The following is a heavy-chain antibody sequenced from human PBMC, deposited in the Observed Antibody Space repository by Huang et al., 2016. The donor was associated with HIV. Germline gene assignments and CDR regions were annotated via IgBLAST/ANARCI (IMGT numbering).Heavy chain of an antibody. CDR1: GYTFTSYS. Sequence: VQLVQSGADLKKPGASVKLSCTASGYTFTSYSIHWLRRVPGQGLQWMGLINPANGRSPFLQSFKGRVIISRDTSAATVYMVLSGLTPEDTAIYYCARAARGDGYQGAFGVWGQGTVVTVSS. CDR3: ARAARGDGYQGAFGV. J-gene: IGHJ3*01. CDR2: INPANGRS. V-gene: IGHV1-3*01. D-gene: IGHD2-2*03.